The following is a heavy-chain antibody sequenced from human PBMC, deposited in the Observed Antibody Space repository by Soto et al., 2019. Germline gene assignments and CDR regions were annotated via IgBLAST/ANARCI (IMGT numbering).Heavy chain of an antibody. D-gene: IGHD2-15*01. Sequence: GGSLSLSCAASGFTFSSYAMSWVRQAPGKGLEWVSAISGSGGSTYYADSVKGRFTISRDNSKNTLYLQMNSLRAEDTAVYYCAKGLVVVVAAGLFDYWGQGTLVTVSS. V-gene: IGHV3-23*01. CDR1: GFTFSSYA. CDR2: ISGSGGST. CDR3: AKGLVVVVAAGLFDY. J-gene: IGHJ4*02.